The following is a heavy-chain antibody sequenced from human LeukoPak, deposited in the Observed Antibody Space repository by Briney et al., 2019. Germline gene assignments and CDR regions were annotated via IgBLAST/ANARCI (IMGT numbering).Heavy chain of an antibody. D-gene: IGHD3-16*01. J-gene: IGHJ6*02. CDR3: ARDGVRRPVYYYYGMDV. Sequence: GGSLRLSCAASGFTFSSYGMHWVRQAPGKGLEWVAVIWYDGSNKYYADSVKGRFTISRDNSKNTLYLQMNSLRAEDTAVYYCARDGVRRPVYYYYGMDVCGQGTTVTVSS. CDR2: IWYDGSNK. V-gene: IGHV3-33*01. CDR1: GFTFSSYG.